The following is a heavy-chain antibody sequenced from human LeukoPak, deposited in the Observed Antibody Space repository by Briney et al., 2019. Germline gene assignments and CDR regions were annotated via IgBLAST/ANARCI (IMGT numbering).Heavy chain of an antibody. CDR3: AREAGRGYYYDSSGFDY. Sequence: KPSETLSLTCTVSGGSISSYYWSWIRQPPGKGLEWIGYIYYSGSTNYNPSLKSRVTISVDMSKNQFSLKLSSVTAADTAVYYCAREAGRGYYYDSSGFDYWGQGTLVTVSS. CDR2: IYYSGST. CDR1: GGSISSYY. D-gene: IGHD3-22*01. J-gene: IGHJ4*02. V-gene: IGHV4-59*01.